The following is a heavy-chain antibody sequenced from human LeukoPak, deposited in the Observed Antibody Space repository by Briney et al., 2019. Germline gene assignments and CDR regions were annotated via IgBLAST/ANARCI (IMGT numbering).Heavy chain of an antibody. CDR2: IYHSGST. CDR3: AGEGYGDYVGYFDY. V-gene: IGHV4-30-2*01. J-gene: IGHJ4*02. D-gene: IGHD4-17*01. CDR1: GGSISSGGYS. Sequence: SETLSLTCAVSGGSISSGGYSWSWIRQPPGKGLEWIGYIYHSGSTYYNPSLKSRVTISVDRSKNQFSLKLSSVTAADTAVYYCAGEGYGDYVGYFDYWGQGTLVTVSS.